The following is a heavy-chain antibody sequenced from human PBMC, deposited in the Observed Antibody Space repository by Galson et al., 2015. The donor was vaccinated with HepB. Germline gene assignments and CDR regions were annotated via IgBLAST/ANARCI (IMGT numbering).Heavy chain of an antibody. Sequence: SVKVSCKASGSTFTGYYMHWVRQAPGQGLEWMGRINPNSGGTNYAQKFQGRVTMARDTSISTAYMELSRLRSDDTAVYYCARDLSSGYIHAFDIWGQGTMVTVSS. CDR3: ARDLSSGYIHAFDI. CDR1: GSTFTGYY. V-gene: IGHV1-2*06. CDR2: INPNSGGT. D-gene: IGHD3-22*01. J-gene: IGHJ3*02.